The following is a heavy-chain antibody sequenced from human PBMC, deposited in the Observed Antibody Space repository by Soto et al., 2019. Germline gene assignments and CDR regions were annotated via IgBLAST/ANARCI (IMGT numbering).Heavy chain of an antibody. J-gene: IGHJ4*02. V-gene: IGHV1-3*01. Sequence: ASVKVSCKASGYTFTSYAMHWVRQAPGQRLEWMGWINAGNGNTKYSQKFQGRVTITRDTSASTAYMELSSLRSEDTAVYYCARDFGYGSYFDYWGQGTLVTVSS. CDR2: INAGNGNT. CDR1: GYTFTSYA. D-gene: IGHD3-3*01. CDR3: ARDFGYGSYFDY.